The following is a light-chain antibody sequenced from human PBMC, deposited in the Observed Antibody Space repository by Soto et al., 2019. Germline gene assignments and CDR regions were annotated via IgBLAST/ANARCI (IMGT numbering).Light chain of an antibody. CDR2: TSS. CDR1: QSISRY. V-gene: IGKV1-39*01. Sequence: DIPMTQSPSSLSVSVGDRVTITCRASQSISRYFNWYQQKSGKAPKLLIYTSSNLQSGVPSRFSGSGSGTDFTLTISSLQPEDFATYYCQQTYLTPYTFGQGTKLEIK. J-gene: IGKJ2*01. CDR3: QQTYLTPYT.